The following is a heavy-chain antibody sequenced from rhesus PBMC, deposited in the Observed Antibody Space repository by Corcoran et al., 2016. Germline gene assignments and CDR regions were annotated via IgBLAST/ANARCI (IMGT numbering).Heavy chain of an antibody. CDR3: ATYYSGSYQLGFDY. Sequence: QVQLVQSGAEVKKPGSSVKVSCKASGYTFTDYYMHWVRQAPRQGLEWMERINPNNGNTKYAQKVQGRVTMTRDTSTSTAYMELSSLRSEDTAVYYCATYYSGSYQLGFDYWGQGVLVTVSS. V-gene: IGHV1S2*01. D-gene: IGHD1-44*02. CDR1: GYTFTDYY. J-gene: IGHJ4*01. CDR2: INPNNGNT.